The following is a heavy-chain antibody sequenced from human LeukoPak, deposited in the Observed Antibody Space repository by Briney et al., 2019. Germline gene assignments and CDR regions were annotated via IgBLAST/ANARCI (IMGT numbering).Heavy chain of an antibody. J-gene: IGHJ6*02. Sequence: GGSLRLSCAASGFTFSSYSMNWVRQAPGKGLEWVSSISSSSSYIYYADSVKGRFTISRDNAKNSLYLQMNSLRAEDTAVYYCARFRSEWLPPYYYGMDVWGQGTTVTVSS. CDR3: ARFRSEWLPPYYYGMDV. CDR1: GFTFSSYS. V-gene: IGHV3-21*01. CDR2: ISSSSSYI. D-gene: IGHD3-3*01.